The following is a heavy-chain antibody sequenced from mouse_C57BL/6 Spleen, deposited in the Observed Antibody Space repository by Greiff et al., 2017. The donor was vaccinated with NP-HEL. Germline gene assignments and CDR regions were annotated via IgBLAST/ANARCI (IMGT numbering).Heavy chain of an antibody. V-gene: IGHV1-62-2*01. CDR1: GYTFTEYT. CDR2: FYPGSGSI. Sequence: QVQLQQSGAELVKPGASVKLSCKASGYTFTEYTIHWVKQRSGQGLEWIGWFYPGSGSIKYNEKFKDKATFTADKSSSTVYMELSRMTSEDSAVYFCARHERSLTPVVDWYFDVWGTGTTVTVSS. D-gene: IGHD1-1*01. J-gene: IGHJ1*03. CDR3: ARHERSLTPVVDWYFDV.